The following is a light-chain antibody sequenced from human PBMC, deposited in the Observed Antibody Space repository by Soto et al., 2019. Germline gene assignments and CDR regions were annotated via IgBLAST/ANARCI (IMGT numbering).Light chain of an antibody. J-gene: IGLJ3*02. V-gene: IGLV2-23*01. Sequence: QSALTQPASVSGSPGQSITISCTGTSSDVGSYNLVSWYQQHPGKAPKLMIYEGSKRPSGVSNRFSGSKSGNTASLTISGLQAKDEAEYYCCSRVFGGGTKLTVL. CDR2: EGS. CDR1: SSDVGSYNL. CDR3: CSRV.